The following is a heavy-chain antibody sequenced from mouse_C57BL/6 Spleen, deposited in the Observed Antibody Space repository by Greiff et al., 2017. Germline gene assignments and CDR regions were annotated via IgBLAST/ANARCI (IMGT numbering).Heavy chain of an antibody. V-gene: IGHV1-69*01. CDR2: IDPSDSYT. J-gene: IGHJ4*01. CDR1: GYTFTSYW. Sequence: QVQLQQPGAELVMPGASVKLSCKASGYTFTSYWMHWVKQRPGQGLEWIGEIDPSDSYTNYNQKFKGKSTLTVDKSSSTAYMQLSSLTSEDSAVYYCARGITTESKAMDYWGQGTSVTVSS. D-gene: IGHD1-1*01. CDR3: ARGITTESKAMDY.